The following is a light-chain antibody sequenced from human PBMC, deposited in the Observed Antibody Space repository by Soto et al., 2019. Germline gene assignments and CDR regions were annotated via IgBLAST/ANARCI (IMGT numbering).Light chain of an antibody. CDR1: QGISGW. V-gene: IGKV1-5*01. CDR2: DAF. CDR3: QQYDSFSVWT. Sequence: DIQMTQSPSTLSASVGDRVTITCRASQGISGWLAWYQQKAGKAPRLLIFDAFSLMSGVPSRFSGSRYGTEFTLTINRLQPDDYATYYCQQYDSFSVWTVGQGTKADSK. J-gene: IGKJ1*01.